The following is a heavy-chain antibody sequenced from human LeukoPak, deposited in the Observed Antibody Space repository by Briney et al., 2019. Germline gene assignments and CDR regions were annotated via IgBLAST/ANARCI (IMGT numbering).Heavy chain of an antibody. CDR2: IYTSGST. CDR3: ARGGSGYDSFDY. V-gene: IGHV4-4*07. Sequence: SETLSLTCTVFGDSISTFYWSWIRQPAGKGLEWIGHIYTSGSTNYNPSLKSRVTISLDTSKKQFSLKLSSVTAADTAIYYCARGGSGYDSFDYWGQGTLVTVSS. J-gene: IGHJ4*02. D-gene: IGHD5-12*01. CDR1: GDSISTFY.